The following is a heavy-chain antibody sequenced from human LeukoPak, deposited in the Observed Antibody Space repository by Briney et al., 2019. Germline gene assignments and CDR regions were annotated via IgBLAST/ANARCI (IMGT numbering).Heavy chain of an antibody. CDR1: GFTFSSYA. V-gene: IGHV3-30*04. CDR2: ISYDGSNK. J-gene: IGHJ3*02. Sequence: GRSLRLSCAASGFTFSSYAMHWVRQAPGKGLEWVAVISYDGSNKYYADSVKGRFTISRDNSKNTLYLQMNGLRAEDTAVYYCARDNTMVRGVANAFDIWGQGTMVTVSS. CDR3: ARDNTMVRGVANAFDI. D-gene: IGHD3-10*01.